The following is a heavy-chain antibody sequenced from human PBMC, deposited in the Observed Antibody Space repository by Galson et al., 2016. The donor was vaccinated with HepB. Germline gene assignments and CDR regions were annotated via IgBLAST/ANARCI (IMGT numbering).Heavy chain of an antibody. CDR3: EGYSDPFDI. CDR1: GFTVSGKY. CDR2: IFSVDAT. V-gene: IGHV3-53*01. J-gene: IGHJ3*02. Sequence: LRLSCAASGFTVSGKYISWARQAPGKGLEWVAVIFSVDATYYRDSVKGRFTISRDNSKNTLYLQMNNLRAEDTAVYYCEGYSDPFDIWGQGTMVTVSS. D-gene: IGHD3-22*01.